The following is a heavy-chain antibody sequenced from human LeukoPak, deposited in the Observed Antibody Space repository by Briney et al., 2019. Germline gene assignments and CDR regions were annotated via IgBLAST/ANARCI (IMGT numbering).Heavy chain of an antibody. Sequence: SVKVSCKASGGTFSSYAISWVRQAPGQGLEWMGGIIPIFGTANYAQKFQGRVTITADESTSTAYMELSSLRSEDTAAYYCARDKRIAVAGMKYYFDYWGQGTLVTVSS. V-gene: IGHV1-69*01. J-gene: IGHJ4*02. CDR3: ARDKRIAVAGMKYYFDY. CDR2: IIPIFGTA. D-gene: IGHD6-19*01. CDR1: GGTFSSYA.